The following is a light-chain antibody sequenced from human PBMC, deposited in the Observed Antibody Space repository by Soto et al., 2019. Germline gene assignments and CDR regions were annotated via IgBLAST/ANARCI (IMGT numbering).Light chain of an antibody. CDR2: DAS. CDR3: QLYDNFLSIT. V-gene: IGKV1-33*01. Sequence: DIQMTQSPSTLSASVGDRVTITCRASQSISSWLAWYQQKPGKAPELLIYDASKLEAGVPSRFSASGSGTDFTFTISSLQTEDIATYYCQLYDNFLSITFGQGTDWRL. CDR1: QSISSW. J-gene: IGKJ5*01.